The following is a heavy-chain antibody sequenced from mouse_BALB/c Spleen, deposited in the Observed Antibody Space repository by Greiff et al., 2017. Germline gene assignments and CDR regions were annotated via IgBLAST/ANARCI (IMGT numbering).Heavy chain of an antibody. Sequence: EVQLQESGGGLVKPGGSLKLSCAASGFTFSSYAMSWVRQSPEKRLEWVAEISSGGSYTYYPDTVTGRFTISRDNAKNTLYLEMSSLRSEDTAMYYCARDQTGTGAFDYWGQGTTLTVSS. J-gene: IGHJ2*01. CDR3: ARDQTGTGAFDY. D-gene: IGHD4-1*01. V-gene: IGHV5-9-4*01. CDR1: GFTFSSYA. CDR2: ISSGGSYT.